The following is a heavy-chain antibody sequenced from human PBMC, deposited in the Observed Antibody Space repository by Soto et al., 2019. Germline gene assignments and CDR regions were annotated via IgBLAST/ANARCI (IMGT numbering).Heavy chain of an antibody. D-gene: IGHD2-2*01. Sequence: PGGSLRLSCAASGFTVSTKYMSWVRQAPGKGLEWVSVIYSGGSTFYADSVRGRFPISRDNSKNTVYLEMHSLTAEDTAVYYCARDVHCSSTSCYLIPDYYYYYMDVWGKGTTVTVSS. V-gene: IGHV3-66*01. CDR2: IYSGGST. CDR1: GFTVSTKY. J-gene: IGHJ6*03. CDR3: ARDVHCSSTSCYLIPDYYYYYMDV.